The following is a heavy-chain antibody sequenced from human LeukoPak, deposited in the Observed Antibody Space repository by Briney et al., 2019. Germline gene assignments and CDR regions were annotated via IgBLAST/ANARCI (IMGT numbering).Heavy chain of an antibody. CDR1: GFTFSSYG. Sequence: GGSLRLSCAASGFTFSSYGMHWVRQAPGKGLEWVAFIRYDGSNKYYADSVKGRFTISRDNSKNTLYLQMNSLRAEDTAVYYCAKGWGYYDSSGPFDYWGQGTLVTVSS. CDR3: AKGWGYYDSSGPFDY. V-gene: IGHV3-30*02. D-gene: IGHD3-22*01. J-gene: IGHJ4*02. CDR2: IRYDGSNK.